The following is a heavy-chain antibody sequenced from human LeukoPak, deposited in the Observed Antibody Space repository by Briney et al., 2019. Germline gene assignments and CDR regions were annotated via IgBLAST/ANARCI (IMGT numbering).Heavy chain of an antibody. J-gene: IGHJ4*02. CDR3: AKEMKVQCLSTYYFDY. CDR1: GFTFSSYG. CDR2: IWYDGSNK. Sequence: PGGSLRLSCAASGFTFSSYGMHWVRQAPGKGLEWVAVIWYDGSNKYYADSVKGRFTISRDNSKNTLYLQMNSLRAEGTAVYYCAKEMKVQCLSTYYFDYWGQGTLVTVSS. V-gene: IGHV3-33*06. D-gene: IGHD6-19*01.